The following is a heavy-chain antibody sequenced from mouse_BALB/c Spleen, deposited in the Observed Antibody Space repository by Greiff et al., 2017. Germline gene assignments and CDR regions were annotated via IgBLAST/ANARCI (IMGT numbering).Heavy chain of an antibody. V-gene: IGHV14-3*02. CDR2: IDPANGNT. CDR3: ARSHYYGSRNYFDY. Sequence: VQLKQSGAELVKPGASVKLSCTASGFNIKDTYMHWVKQRPEQGLEWIGRIDPANGNTKYDPKFQGKATITADTSSNTAYLQLSSLTSEDTAVYYCARSHYYGSRNYFDYWGQGTTLTVSS. D-gene: IGHD1-1*01. CDR1: GFNIKDTY. J-gene: IGHJ2*01.